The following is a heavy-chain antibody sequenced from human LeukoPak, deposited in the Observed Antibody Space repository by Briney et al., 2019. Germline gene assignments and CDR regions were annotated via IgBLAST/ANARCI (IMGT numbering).Heavy chain of an antibody. D-gene: IGHD3-9*01. CDR2: IKSDGSST. CDR3: ARERDWYFDY. Sequence: GSLRLSCAVSGFTFSNYWMHWVRQAPGKGLVWVSLIKSDGSSTSYADSVKGRFTISRDNAKNTLYLQMNSLRAEDTAVYYCARERDWYFDYWGQGTLVSVSS. CDR1: GFTFSNYW. V-gene: IGHV3-74*01. J-gene: IGHJ4*02.